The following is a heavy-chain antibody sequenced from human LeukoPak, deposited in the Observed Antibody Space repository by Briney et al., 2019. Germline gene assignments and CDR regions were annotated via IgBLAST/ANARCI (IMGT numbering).Heavy chain of an antibody. Sequence: ASVKVSCKASGYTFTSYGISWVRQATGQGLEWMGWMNPNSGNTGYAQKFQGRVTMTRNTSISTAYMELSSLRSEDTAVYYCARGRVGAKGEQAYWGQGTLVTVSS. D-gene: IGHD1-26*01. J-gene: IGHJ4*02. CDR3: ARGRVGAKGEQAY. CDR2: MNPNSGNT. CDR1: GYTFTSYG. V-gene: IGHV1-8*02.